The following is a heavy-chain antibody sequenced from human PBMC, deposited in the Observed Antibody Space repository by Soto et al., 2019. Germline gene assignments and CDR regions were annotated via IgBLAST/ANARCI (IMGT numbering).Heavy chain of an antibody. J-gene: IGHJ5*02. V-gene: IGHV5-51*01. CDR2: IYPGDSDT. D-gene: IGHD3-10*01. Sequence: PGESLKISCKGSGYSFTNYWIAWVRQMPGKGLEWMGIIYPGDSDTRYSPSFQGQITISVDKSISTAYLQWSSLKASDTAMYYCAKVRFGELRELNWLDPWGQGTLVTVSS. CDR1: GYSFTNYW. CDR3: AKVRFGELRELNWLDP.